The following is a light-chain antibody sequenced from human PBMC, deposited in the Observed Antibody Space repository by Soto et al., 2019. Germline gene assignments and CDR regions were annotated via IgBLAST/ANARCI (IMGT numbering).Light chain of an antibody. CDR3: SSYAGSNDLV. Sequence: QSALTQPPSASGSPGQSVTISCIGTSSDVGGYNYVSWYQQHPGKAPKLIISEVSKRPSGVPDRFSGSKSGNTASLTVSGLQAEAEADYFCSSYAGSNDLVFGGGTKLTVL. V-gene: IGLV2-8*01. CDR1: SSDVGGYNY. J-gene: IGLJ3*02. CDR2: EVS.